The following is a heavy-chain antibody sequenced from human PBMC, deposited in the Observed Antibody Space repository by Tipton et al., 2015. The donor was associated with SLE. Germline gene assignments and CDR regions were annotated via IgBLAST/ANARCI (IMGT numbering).Heavy chain of an antibody. Sequence: SLRLSCVGSGFAFDDYAMHWVRQGPGKGLEWVSGISLNSDYIEYEDTVKGRFTIYRDNGKKSLYLKMNSLRLEDTALYYCARGEFHGSSTREVWGQGTLVTVSS. D-gene: IGHD2-2*01. V-gene: IGHV3-9*01. CDR1: GFAFDDYA. CDR2: ISLNSDYI. CDR3: ARGEFHGSSTREV. J-gene: IGHJ4*02.